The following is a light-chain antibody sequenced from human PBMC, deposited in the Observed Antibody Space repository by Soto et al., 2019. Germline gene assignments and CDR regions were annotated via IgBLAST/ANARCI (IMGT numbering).Light chain of an antibody. CDR3: GSYTTINTMI. J-gene: IGLJ2*01. CDR2: DVT. CDR1: SGDVGAYNF. V-gene: IGLV2-14*01. Sequence: QSALTQPASVSGSPGQSITISCAGTSGDVGAYNFVTWFQQHPGKVPKLIIYDVTDRPSGVSDRFSGSKSGNTASLTISGLLAEDEADYYCGSYTTINTMIFGGGTKLT.